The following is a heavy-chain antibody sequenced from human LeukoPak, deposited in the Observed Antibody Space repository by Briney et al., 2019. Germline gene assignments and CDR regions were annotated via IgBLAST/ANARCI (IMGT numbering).Heavy chain of an antibody. CDR1: GGSFSGYY. CDR2: INHSGST. V-gene: IGHV4-34*01. Sequence: SETLSLTCAVYGGSFSGYYWSWIRQPPGKGLEWIGEINHSGSTNYNPSLKSRVTISVDTSKNQFSLKLSSVTAADTAVYYCARRRVVGIQLWPYYYMDVWGKGTTVTISS. D-gene: IGHD5-18*01. CDR3: ARRRVVGIQLWPYYYMDV. J-gene: IGHJ6*03.